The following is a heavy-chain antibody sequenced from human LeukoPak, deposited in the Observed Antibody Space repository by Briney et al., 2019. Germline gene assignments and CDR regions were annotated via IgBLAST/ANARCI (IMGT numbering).Heavy chain of an antibody. J-gene: IGHJ3*02. CDR1: GYTFTSYY. D-gene: IGHD2-21*02. CDR3: ATGGERAYCGGDCYGRMSAFDI. Sequence: GASVKVSCKASGYTFTSYYMHWVRQAPEQGLEWMGIINPSGGSTSYAQKFQGRVTMTRNTSTSTVYMELSSLRSEDTAVYYCATGGERAYCGGDCYGRMSAFDIWGQGTMVTVSS. V-gene: IGHV1-46*01. CDR2: INPSGGST.